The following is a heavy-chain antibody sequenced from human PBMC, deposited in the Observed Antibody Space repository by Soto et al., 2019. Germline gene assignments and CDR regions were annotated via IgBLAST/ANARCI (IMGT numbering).Heavy chain of an antibody. CDR3: AREKADNWNCRGVSYYYYGMDV. CDR1: GYTFTSYY. Sequence: ASVKVSCKASGYTFTSYYMHWVRQAPGQGLEWMGIINPSGGSTSYAQKFQGRVTMTRDTSTSTVYMELSSLRSEDTAVYYCAREKADNWNCRGVSYYYYGMDVWGQGTMGTVSS. V-gene: IGHV1-46*01. J-gene: IGHJ6*02. D-gene: IGHD1-1*01. CDR2: INPSGGST.